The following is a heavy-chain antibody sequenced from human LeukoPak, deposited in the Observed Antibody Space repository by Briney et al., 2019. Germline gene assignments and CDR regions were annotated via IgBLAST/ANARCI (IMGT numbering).Heavy chain of an antibody. Sequence: SETLSLTCTVSGGSISSYYWSWIRQPPGKGLEWIGYIYYSGSTNYNPSLKSRGTISVDTSKNQFSLKLSSVTAADTAMYYCARALGYCTSTSCLNYNYYGMDVWGQGTTVTVSS. D-gene: IGHD2-2*01. J-gene: IGHJ6*02. CDR3: ARALGYCTSTSCLNYNYYGMDV. CDR1: GGSISSYY. V-gene: IGHV4-59*01. CDR2: IYYSGST.